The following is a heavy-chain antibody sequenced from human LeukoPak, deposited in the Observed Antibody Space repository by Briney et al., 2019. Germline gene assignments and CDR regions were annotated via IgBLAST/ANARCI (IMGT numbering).Heavy chain of an antibody. V-gene: IGHV4-4*02. CDR1: GGSISSSNW. D-gene: IGHD3-10*01. CDR2: IYHSGRT. Sequence: SETMSLTCAVSGGSISSSNWWSWVRQPPGKGLEWIGEIYHSGRTNYNPSLKSRVSISMDTSKNQFSLKLSSVTAADTAVYYCAKSNGYGLVDIWGQGTMVTVSS. CDR3: AKSNGYGLVDI. J-gene: IGHJ3*02.